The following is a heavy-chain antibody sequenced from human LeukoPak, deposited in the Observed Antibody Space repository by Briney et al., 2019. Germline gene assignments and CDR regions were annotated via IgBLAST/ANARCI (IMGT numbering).Heavy chain of an antibody. D-gene: IGHD2-8*01. J-gene: IGHJ4*02. CDR2: INQDVSEK. CDR3: TRGCVVLFDY. Sequence: GGSLRLSCTASGFNFSDFPMTWVRQAPGTGLEWVATINQDVSEKYFLESVRGRFTLSRDNAQNSVSLQMTSLSDEAWGRYYCTRGCVVLFDYWCEGALVTVSS. V-gene: IGHV3-7*01. CDR1: GFNFSDFP.